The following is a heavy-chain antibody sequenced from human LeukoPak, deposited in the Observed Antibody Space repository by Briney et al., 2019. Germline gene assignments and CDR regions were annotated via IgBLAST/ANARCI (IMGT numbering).Heavy chain of an antibody. D-gene: IGHD3-10*01. CDR1: GGSVSSGSYY. J-gene: IGHJ4*02. V-gene: IGHV4-61*01. Sequence: SETLSLTCTVSGGSVSSGSYYWSWIRQPPGKGLEWIGYIYYSGSTNYNPSLKSRVTISVDTSKNQFSLKLSSVTAADTAVYYCARGGAIWFAGYWGQGTLVTVSS. CDR2: IYYSGST. CDR3: ARGGAIWFAGY.